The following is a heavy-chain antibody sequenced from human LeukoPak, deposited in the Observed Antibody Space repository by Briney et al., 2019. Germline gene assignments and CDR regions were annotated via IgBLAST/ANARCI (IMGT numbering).Heavy chain of an antibody. Sequence: GGSLRLSCAASGFTFSSYSMNWVRQAPGMGLEWVSLISGDSDYTYYADSVKGRFTISRDNSKNSLYLQMNTLRTEDNDLDYCAKGHGSRTGDFEYWGQGTLVTVSS. V-gene: IGHV3-43*02. J-gene: IGHJ4*02. CDR1: GFTFSSYS. CDR3: AKGHGSRTGDFEY. CDR2: ISGDSDYT. D-gene: IGHD3-10*01.